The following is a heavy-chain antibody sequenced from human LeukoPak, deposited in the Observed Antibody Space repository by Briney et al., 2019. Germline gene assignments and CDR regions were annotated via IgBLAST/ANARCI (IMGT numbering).Heavy chain of an antibody. CDR2: IYSGGST. CDR1: GFNVSNNY. V-gene: IGHV3-53*01. CDR3: ARDLGIATDY. J-gene: IGHJ4*02. D-gene: IGHD6-13*01. Sequence: GGSLRLSCAVSGFNVSNNYMSWVRQAPGKGLEWVSVIYSGGSTYYADSVKGRFTISRDNSKNTLYLQMNSLRAEDTAVYYCARDLGIATDYWGQGTLVTVSS.